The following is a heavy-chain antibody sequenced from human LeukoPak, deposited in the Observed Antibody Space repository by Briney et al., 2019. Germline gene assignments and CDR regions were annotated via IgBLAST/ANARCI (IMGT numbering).Heavy chain of an antibody. CDR3: ARDTLYNYGSGNTHTTPFDY. CDR2: TYYRSKWYN. J-gene: IGHJ4*02. Sequence: SQTLSLTCAISGDSVSSNSAAWNWIRQSPSRGLEWLGRTYYRSKWYNDYAVSVKSRITINPDTSKNQFSLQLNSVTPEDTAVYYCARDTLYNYGSGNTHTTPFDYWGQGTLVTVSS. CDR1: GDSVSSNSAA. D-gene: IGHD3-10*01. V-gene: IGHV6-1*01.